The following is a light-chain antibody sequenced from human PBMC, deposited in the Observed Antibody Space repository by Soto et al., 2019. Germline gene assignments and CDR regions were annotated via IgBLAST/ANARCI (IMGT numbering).Light chain of an antibody. CDR1: QVVRNTY. V-gene: IGKV3-20*01. J-gene: IGKJ1*01. Sequence: EIVLTQSPGTLSLSPGERATLSCRASQVVRNTYLAWYRQKPGQAPRLLIYGASSRATGIPDRFSGSGSGTDFTLTISRLEPEDFAVYYCQQYGNSLTFGQGTKVDIK. CDR3: QQYGNSLT. CDR2: GAS.